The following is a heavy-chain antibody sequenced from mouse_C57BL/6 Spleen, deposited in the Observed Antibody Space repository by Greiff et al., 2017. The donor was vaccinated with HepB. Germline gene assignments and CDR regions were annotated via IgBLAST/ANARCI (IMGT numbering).Heavy chain of an antibody. J-gene: IGHJ4*01. V-gene: IGHV8-8*01. CDR1: GFSLSTFGMG. D-gene: IGHD1-1*01. Sequence: QVQLKESGPGILQPSQTLSLTCSFSGFSLSTFGMGVGWIRQPSGKGLEWLAHIWWDDAKYYNPALKSRHTIANDTSTNQVFLKIAHVDTADTATYYCARIEGNYDYGRAGDAMDYWGQGTSVTVSS. CDR3: ARIEGNYDYGRAGDAMDY. CDR2: IWWDDAK.